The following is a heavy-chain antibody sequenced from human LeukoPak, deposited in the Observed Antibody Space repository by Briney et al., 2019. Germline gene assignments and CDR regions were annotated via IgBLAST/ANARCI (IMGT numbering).Heavy chain of an antibody. CDR1: GYTFTNYD. J-gene: IGHJ4*02. CDR3: ARRSDYYDSSAYYY. CDR2: MYPNSGNT. Sequence: GASVKVSCKASGYTFTNYDINWVRQATGQGLEWMGWMYPNSGNTGYAQKFQGRVTITRDTSIGTAYMELSSLRSDDTAVYYCARRSDYYDSSAYYYWGQGTLVTVSS. D-gene: IGHD3-22*01. V-gene: IGHV1-8*03.